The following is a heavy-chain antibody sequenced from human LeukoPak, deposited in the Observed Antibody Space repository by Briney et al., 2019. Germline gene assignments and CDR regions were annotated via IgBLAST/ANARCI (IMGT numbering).Heavy chain of an antibody. CDR3: ARGPSYSSSWYGLDS. CDR1: GFTFSDHW. D-gene: IGHD6-13*01. CDR2: INNDGTTT. V-gene: IGHV3-74*01. Sequence: GGSLRLSCAASGFTFSDHWVHWVRQAPGKGLVWVSRINNDGTTTTYADSVKGRFTISRDNAENTVYLHISSLRAEDTAVYYCARGPSYSSSWYGLDSWGQGTLVIVSS. J-gene: IGHJ4*02.